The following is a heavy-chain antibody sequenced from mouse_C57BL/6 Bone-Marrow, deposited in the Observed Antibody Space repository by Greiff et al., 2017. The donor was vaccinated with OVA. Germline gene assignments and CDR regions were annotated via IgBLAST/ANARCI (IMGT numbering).Heavy chain of an antibody. CDR2: IDPSDSYT. Sequence: VQLQQPGAELVKPGASVKLSCKASGYTFTSYWMQWVKQRPGQGLEWIGEIDPSDSYTNYNQKFKGKATVTVDTSSSTAYMQLSSLTSEDSAVYDWAREGCITTVVATPYWGQGTLGTVSA. CDR1: GYTFTSYW. J-gene: IGHJ3*01. D-gene: IGHD1-1*01. CDR3: AREGCITTVVATPY. V-gene: IGHV1-50*01.